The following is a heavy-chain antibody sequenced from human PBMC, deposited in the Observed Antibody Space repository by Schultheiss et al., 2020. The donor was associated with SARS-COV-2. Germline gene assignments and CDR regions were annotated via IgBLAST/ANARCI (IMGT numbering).Heavy chain of an antibody. CDR1: GYTFTGYY. V-gene: IGHV1-2*02. CDR3: ARDSTRYYDSSGYPGNFQH. J-gene: IGHJ1*01. CDR2: INPNSGGT. D-gene: IGHD3-22*01. Sequence: ASVKVSCKASGYTFTGYYMHWVRQAPGQGLEWMGWINPNSGGTNYAQKFQGRVTMTRDTSISTAYMELSRLRSDDTAVYYCARDSTRYYDSSGYPGNFQHWGQGTLVTVSS.